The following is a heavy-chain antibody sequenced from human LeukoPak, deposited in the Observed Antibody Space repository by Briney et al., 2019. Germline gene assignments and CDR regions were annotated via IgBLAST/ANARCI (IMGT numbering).Heavy chain of an antibody. CDR3: AARHNWNDANY. CDR1: GYTFTSYY. V-gene: IGHV1-46*01. Sequence: ASVKVSCKASGYTFTSYYMHWVRQAPGQGLEWMGIINPSGGSTNYAQKFQERVTITRDMSTSTAYMELSSLRSEDTAVYYCAARHNWNDANYWGQGTLVTVSS. CDR2: INPSGGST. D-gene: IGHD1-1*01. J-gene: IGHJ4*02.